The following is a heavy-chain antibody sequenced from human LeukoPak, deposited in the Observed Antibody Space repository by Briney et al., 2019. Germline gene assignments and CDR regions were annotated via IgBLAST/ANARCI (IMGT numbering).Heavy chain of an antibody. CDR1: GFTFSNAW. Sequence: GGSLRLSCAASGFTFSNAWMSWVRQAPGKGLEWVGRIKSKTDGGTTDYAAPVKGRFTISRDDSKNTLYLQMNSLKTEDTAVYYCTLASIAALGSFDYWGQGTLVTVSS. D-gene: IGHD6-6*01. CDR2: IKSKTDGGTT. CDR3: TLASIAALGSFDY. V-gene: IGHV3-15*01. J-gene: IGHJ4*02.